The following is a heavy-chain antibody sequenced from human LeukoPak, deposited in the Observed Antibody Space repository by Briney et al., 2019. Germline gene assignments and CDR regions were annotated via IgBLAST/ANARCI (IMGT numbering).Heavy chain of an antibody. CDR2: ISGGSGST. Sequence: GGSLGLSCAASGFTFSSYAMSWVRQAPGKGLAWVSTISGGSGSTYCADSVKGRFTISRDNSKHMLFLQMNSLRAEDTAVYYCAKDLVQLERRSYYYYGMDVWGQGTTVTVSS. V-gene: IGHV3-23*01. CDR3: AKDLVQLERRSYYYYGMDV. CDR1: GFTFSSYA. J-gene: IGHJ6*02. D-gene: IGHD1-1*01.